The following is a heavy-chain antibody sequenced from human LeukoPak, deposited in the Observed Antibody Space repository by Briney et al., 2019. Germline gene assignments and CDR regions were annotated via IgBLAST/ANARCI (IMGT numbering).Heavy chain of an antibody. J-gene: IGHJ3*02. D-gene: IGHD3-9*01. Sequence: SVKGSCNASGGTFSSYAISWVRQAPGQGLEWMGGIIPIFGTANYAQKFQGRVTITADESTSTAYMELSSLRSEDTAVYYCARCKVLRYFDWLLPQGRYDAFDIWGQGTMVTVSS. V-gene: IGHV1-69*13. CDR3: ARCKVLRYFDWLLPQGRYDAFDI. CDR1: GGTFSSYA. CDR2: IIPIFGTA.